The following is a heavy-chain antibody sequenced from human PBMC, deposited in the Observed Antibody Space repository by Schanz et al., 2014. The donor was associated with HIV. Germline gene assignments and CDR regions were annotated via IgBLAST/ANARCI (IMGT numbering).Heavy chain of an antibody. V-gene: IGHV3-23*01. CDR1: GFSFSSYA. D-gene: IGHD2-15*01. J-gene: IGHJ6*02. CDR2: ISDSGGSP. CDR3: AKGGRDILSYYGMDV. Sequence: EVQLLESGGGLLQPGGSLRLSCAASGFSFSSYAMSWVRQAPGKGLEWVSVISDSGGSPYYADSVKGRFTISRDNSKNTLYLQMNSLRAEDTAVYYCAKGGRDILSYYGMDVWGQGTTVTVSS.